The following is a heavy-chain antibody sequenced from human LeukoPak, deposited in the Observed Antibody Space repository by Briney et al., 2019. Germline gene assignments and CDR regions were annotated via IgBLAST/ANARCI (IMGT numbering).Heavy chain of an antibody. D-gene: IGHD6-13*01. CDR1: GHTLTELS. Sequence: ASVKVSCKVSGHTLTELSMHWVRQAPGKGLEWMGGFDPEDGETIYAQKFQGRVTTTEDTSTDTAYMELSSLRSEDTAVYYCATQLIAVAYDYWGQGTLVTVSS. CDR2: FDPEDGET. J-gene: IGHJ4*02. V-gene: IGHV1-24*01. CDR3: ATQLIAVAYDY.